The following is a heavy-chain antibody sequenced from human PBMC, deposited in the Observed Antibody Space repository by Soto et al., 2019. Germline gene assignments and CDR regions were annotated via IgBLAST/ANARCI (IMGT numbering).Heavy chain of an antibody. CDR1: GFTFSSYW. J-gene: IGHJ6*02. V-gene: IGHV3-7*01. CDR3: ARVGKTYYDFWSGYYTHYYYGMDV. CDR2: IKQDGSEK. Sequence: PGGSLRLSCAASGFTFSSYWMSWVRQAPGKGLEWVANIKQDGSEKYYVDSVKGRFTISRDNAKNSLYLQMNSLRAEDTAVYYCARVGKTYYDFWSGYYTHYYYGMDVWGQGTTVTVSS. D-gene: IGHD3-3*01.